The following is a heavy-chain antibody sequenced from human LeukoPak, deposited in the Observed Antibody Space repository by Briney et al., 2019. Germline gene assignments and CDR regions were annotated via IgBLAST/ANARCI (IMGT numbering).Heavy chain of an antibody. Sequence: PSETLSLTCTVSGGSISSYYWSWIRQPPGKGLEWIGYIYYSGSTNYNPSLKSRVTISVDTSKNQFSLKLSSVTAADTAVYYCARHIAAAMRYYFGYWGQGTLVTVSS. D-gene: IGHD2-2*01. CDR1: GGSISSYY. CDR2: IYYSGST. V-gene: IGHV4-59*08. J-gene: IGHJ4*02. CDR3: ARHIAAAMRYYFGY.